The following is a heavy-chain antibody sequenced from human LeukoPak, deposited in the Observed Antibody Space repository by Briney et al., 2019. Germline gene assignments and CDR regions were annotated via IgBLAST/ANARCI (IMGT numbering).Heavy chain of an antibody. D-gene: IGHD4-17*01. CDR3: ATDPLSLHGDYFVDY. J-gene: IGHJ4*02. CDR2: FDPEDGET. V-gene: IGHV1-24*01. CDR1: GYTLTELS. Sequence: ALVTVSCTVSGYTLTELSMHWVRQAPGKGLEWMGGFDPEDGETIYAQKFQGRVTMTEDTSTDTAYMELSSLRSEDTAVYYCATDPLSLHGDYFVDYWGQGTLVTVSS.